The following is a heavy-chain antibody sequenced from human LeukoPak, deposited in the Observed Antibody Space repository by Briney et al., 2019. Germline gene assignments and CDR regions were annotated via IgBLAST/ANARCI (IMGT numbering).Heavy chain of an antibody. CDR3: AKGYTSGSKYFGY. CDR1: GFTFSSYG. Sequence: GGSLRLSCAASGFTFSSYGMHWVRQAPGKGLEWVAFIRYDGSNKYYADSVKGRFTISRDNSKNTLYLQMNSLRAEDTAVYYCAKGYTSGSKYFGYWGQGTLVTVSS. D-gene: IGHD6-19*01. CDR2: IRYDGSNK. J-gene: IGHJ4*02. V-gene: IGHV3-30*02.